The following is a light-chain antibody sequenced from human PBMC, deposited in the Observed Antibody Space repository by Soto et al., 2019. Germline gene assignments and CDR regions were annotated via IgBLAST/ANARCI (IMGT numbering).Light chain of an antibody. CDR2: DAS. CDR1: QSISSW. Sequence: DLQMTQSPSTLSASVGDRVTITCRASQSISSWLAWYQQKPGKAPKLLIYDASSLESGVPSRFSGSGSGTEFTLTISSQQPDDFATYYCQQSNSYSALTFGGGTKVEIK. CDR3: QQSNSYSALT. J-gene: IGKJ4*01. V-gene: IGKV1-5*01.